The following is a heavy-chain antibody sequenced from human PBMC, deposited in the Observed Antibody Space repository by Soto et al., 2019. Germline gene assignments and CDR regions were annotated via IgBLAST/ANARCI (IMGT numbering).Heavy chain of an antibody. CDR3: AKRSSDGCSLRI. V-gene: IGHV3-23*01. CDR1: GFTFSSYA. D-gene: IGHD6-13*01. Sequence: PGGSLRLSCAASGFTFSSYAMSWVRPAPGKGLEWVSAISGSGGSTYYADSVKGRFTISRDNSKNTLYLQMNSLRAEDTAVYYCAKRSSDGCSLRIWGQGTMVTVSS. CDR2: ISGSGGST. J-gene: IGHJ3*02.